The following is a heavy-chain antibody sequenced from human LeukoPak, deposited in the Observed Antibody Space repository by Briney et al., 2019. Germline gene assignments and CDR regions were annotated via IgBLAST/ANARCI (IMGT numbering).Heavy chain of an antibody. V-gene: IGHV4-59*01. J-gene: IGHJ5*02. CDR3: ARGGYFGSGNDFRFDP. Sequence: SETLSLTCTASGGSISSYYWSGIRQPPGKGLEWIGYIYYSGSTNYKPSLKSRVTISVDTSKNQFSLKLSSVTAADTAVYYCARGGYFGSGNDFRFDPWGQGTLVTVSS. D-gene: IGHD3-10*01. CDR2: IYYSGST. CDR1: GGSISSYY.